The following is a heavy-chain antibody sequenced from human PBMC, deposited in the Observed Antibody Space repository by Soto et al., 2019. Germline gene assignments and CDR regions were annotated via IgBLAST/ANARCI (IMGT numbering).Heavy chain of an antibody. CDR2: INAGNGNT. J-gene: IGHJ3*02. CDR3: ARGGNYYDSSGYFSTFIFAFDI. Sequence: ASVKVSCKASGYTFTSYAMHWVRQAPGQRLEWMGWINAGNGNTKYSQKFQGRVTITRDTSASTAYMELSSLRSEDTAVYYCARGGNYYDSSGYFSTFIFAFDIWGQRTTVTVSS. D-gene: IGHD3-22*01. V-gene: IGHV1-3*01. CDR1: GYTFTSYA.